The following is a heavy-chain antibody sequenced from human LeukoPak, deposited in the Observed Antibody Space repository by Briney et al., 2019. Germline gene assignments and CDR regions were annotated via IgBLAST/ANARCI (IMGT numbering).Heavy chain of an antibody. J-gene: IGHJ6*02. CDR2: IYSGGST. CDR1: GFTVSSNY. D-gene: IGHD1-7*01. Sequence: PGGSLRLSCAASGFTVSSNYMSWVRQAPGKGLEWVSVIYSGGSTYHADSVKGRFTISRHNSKNTLYLQMNSLRAEDTAVYYCATGTQAYYYYYGMDVWGQGTTVTVSS. V-gene: IGHV3-53*04. CDR3: ATGTQAYYYYYGMDV.